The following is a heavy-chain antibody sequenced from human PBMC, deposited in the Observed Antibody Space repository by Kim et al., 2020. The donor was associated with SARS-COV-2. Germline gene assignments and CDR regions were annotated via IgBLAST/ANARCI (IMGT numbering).Heavy chain of an antibody. CDR3: AKDPPYYDFWSGSLTLDY. Sequence: KGRFTISRDNSKITLYLQMNSLRAEDTAVYYCAKDPPYYDFWSGSLTLDYWGQGTLVTVSS. V-gene: IGHV3-23*01. D-gene: IGHD3-3*01. J-gene: IGHJ4*02.